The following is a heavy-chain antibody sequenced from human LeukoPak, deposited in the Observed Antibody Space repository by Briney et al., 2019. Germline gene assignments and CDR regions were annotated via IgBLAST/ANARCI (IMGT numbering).Heavy chain of an antibody. V-gene: IGHV4-59*01. J-gene: IGHJ4*02. Sequence: PSETLSLTCTVSGGSISNFSWSWIRQPPGKGLEWIGYIYFSGSTNYNPSLKSRVTISVDTSKNQFSLKLSSVTAADTAVYYCASIDQVETTMGGYYFDYWGQGTLVTVSS. CDR3: ASIDQVETTMGGYYFDY. CDR1: GGSISNFS. CDR2: IYFSGST. D-gene: IGHD5-18*01.